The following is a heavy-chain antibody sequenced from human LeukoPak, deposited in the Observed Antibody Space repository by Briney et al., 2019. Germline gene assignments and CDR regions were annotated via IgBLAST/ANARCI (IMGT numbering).Heavy chain of an antibody. CDR3: ARQYSSGWYYYGLDV. Sequence: GGSLRLSCAASGFTFSSYWMSWVRQAEGKGLEWVANIKQDGSEKYYVDSVKGRFTISRDNAKNSLYLQMNSLRAEDAAVYYCARQYSSGWYYYGLDVWGKGTTVTVSS. V-gene: IGHV3-7*01. CDR2: IKQDGSEK. J-gene: IGHJ6*04. D-gene: IGHD6-19*01. CDR1: GFTFSSYW.